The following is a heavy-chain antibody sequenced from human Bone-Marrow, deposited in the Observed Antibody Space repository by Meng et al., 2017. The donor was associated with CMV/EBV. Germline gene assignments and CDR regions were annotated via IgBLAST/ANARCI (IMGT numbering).Heavy chain of an antibody. D-gene: IGHD3-22*01. Sequence: ASVKVSCKASGYTFTGYYMHWVRQAPGQGLEWMGWINPNSGGTNYAQKFQGRVTMTRDTSISTAYMELSRLRSDDTAVYYCARDWEYYYDSSGYAGGAFDIWGEATMATFSS. CDR2: INPNSGGT. J-gene: IGHJ3*02. V-gene: IGHV1-2*02. CDR3: ARDWEYYYDSSGYAGGAFDI. CDR1: GYTFTGYY.